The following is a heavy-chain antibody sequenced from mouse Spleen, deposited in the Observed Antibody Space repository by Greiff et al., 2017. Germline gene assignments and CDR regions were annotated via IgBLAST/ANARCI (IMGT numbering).Heavy chain of an antibody. D-gene: IGHD1-1*01. CDR1: GYAFSSYW. Sequence: QVQLQQSGAELVKPGASVKISCKASGYAFSSYWMNWVKQRPGKGLEWIGQIYPGDGDTNYNGKFKGKATLTADKSSSTAYMQLSSLTSEDSAVYFCARPYGSSPYWYFDVWGTGTTVTVSS. CDR2: IYPGDGDT. V-gene: IGHV1-80*01. CDR3: ARPYGSSPYWYFDV. J-gene: IGHJ1*03.